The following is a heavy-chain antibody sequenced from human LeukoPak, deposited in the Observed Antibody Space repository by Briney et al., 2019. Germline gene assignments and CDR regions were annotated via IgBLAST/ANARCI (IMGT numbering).Heavy chain of an antibody. Sequence: GGSLRLSCAASGFTFSSYGMHWVRQAPGKGLEWVAVISYDGSNKYYADSVKGRFTISRDNSKNTLYLQMNSLRAEDTAVYYCARDRDFWSGYQYYYYGMDVWGQGTTVTVSS. CDR3: ARDRDFWSGYQYYYYGMDV. D-gene: IGHD3-3*01. J-gene: IGHJ6*02. V-gene: IGHV3-30*03. CDR1: GFTFSSYG. CDR2: ISYDGSNK.